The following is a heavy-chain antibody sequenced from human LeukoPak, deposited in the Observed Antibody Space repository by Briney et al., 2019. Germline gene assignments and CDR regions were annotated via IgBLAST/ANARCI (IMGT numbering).Heavy chain of an antibody. V-gene: IGHV4-59*11. Sequence: PSETLSLTCNVSGASIKNHYWSWIRQTPGQGLEWIGYIFFSGRSLIVGAPTTNYNPSFEGRVTFSADTSRNQLSLKLNSVIAADTAMYYCARGGFDGSYFDSWGQGTLITVSS. J-gene: IGHJ4*02. D-gene: IGHD1-26*01. CDR2: IFFSGRSLIVGAPTT. CDR3: ARGGFDGSYFDS. CDR1: GASIKNHY.